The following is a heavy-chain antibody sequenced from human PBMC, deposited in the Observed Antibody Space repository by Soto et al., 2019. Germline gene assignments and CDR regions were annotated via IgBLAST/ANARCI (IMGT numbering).Heavy chain of an antibody. V-gene: IGHV4-59*01. D-gene: IGHD1-26*01. J-gene: IGHJ6*02. CDR3: ARDGSYYGMDV. CDR2: IYYSGST. Sequence: SETLSLTCSVSGGSISSYYWSWIRQPPGKGLEWIGYIYYSGSTNYNPSLKSRVTISVDTSKNQFSLKLSSVTAADTAVYYCARDGSYYGMDVWGQGTTVTVSS. CDR1: GGSISSYY.